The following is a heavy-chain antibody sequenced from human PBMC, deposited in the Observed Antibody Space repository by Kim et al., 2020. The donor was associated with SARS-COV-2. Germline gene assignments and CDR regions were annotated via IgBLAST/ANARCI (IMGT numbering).Heavy chain of an antibody. V-gene: IGHV1-58*01. D-gene: IGHD6-6*01. J-gene: IGHJ4*02. Sequence: ARGQRLEWIGWIVVGSGNTNYAQKFQERVTITRDMSTSTAYMELSSLRSEDTAVYYCGIYSSSSGGFDYWGQGTLVTVSS. CDR2: IVVGSGNT. CDR3: GIYSSSSGGFDY.